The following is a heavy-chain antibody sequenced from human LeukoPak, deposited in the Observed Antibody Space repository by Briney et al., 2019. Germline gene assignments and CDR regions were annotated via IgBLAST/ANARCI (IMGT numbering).Heavy chain of an antibody. CDR1: GDSISSSHW. D-gene: IGHD6-13*01. CDR2: IYHSGST. Sequence: ASETLSLTCAVSGDSISSSHWWSWVRQSPGKGLEWIGEIYHSGSTYYNPSLKSRVTISVDTSKNQFSLKLSSVTAAHRAVYYCARMYSSSWYVDYWGQGTVVTVSS. CDR3: ARMYSSSWYVDY. V-gene: IGHV4-4*02. J-gene: IGHJ4*02.